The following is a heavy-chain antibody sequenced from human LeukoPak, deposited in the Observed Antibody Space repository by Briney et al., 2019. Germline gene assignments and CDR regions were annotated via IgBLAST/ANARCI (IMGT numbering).Heavy chain of an antibody. J-gene: IGHJ4*02. V-gene: IGHV1-69*13. D-gene: IGHD3-10*01. CDR1: GGTFISYA. CDR3: ASRGYGSGSTLGFDY. Sequence: SVKVSCKASGGTFISYAISWVRHAPGQGVEWRGGIIPIFGTANYAQKFQGRVTITADESTSTPYMELSSLRSEDTAVYYCASRGYGSGSTLGFDYWGQGTLVTVSS. CDR2: IIPIFGTA.